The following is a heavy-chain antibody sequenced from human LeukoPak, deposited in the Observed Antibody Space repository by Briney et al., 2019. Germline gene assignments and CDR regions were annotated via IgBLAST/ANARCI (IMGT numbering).Heavy chain of an antibody. CDR2: IKQDRSEK. D-gene: IGHD2-15*01. J-gene: IGHJ4*02. V-gene: IGHV3-7*03. Sequence: PGGSLRLSCVASGFTFSNYWMSWVRQAPGKGLEWVANIKQDRSEKYYVDSVKGRFTISRDNAKNSLYLQMNSLRAEDTAVYYCAARLVVAAPIDYWGQGTLVTVSS. CDR3: AARLVVAAPIDY. CDR1: GFTFSNYW.